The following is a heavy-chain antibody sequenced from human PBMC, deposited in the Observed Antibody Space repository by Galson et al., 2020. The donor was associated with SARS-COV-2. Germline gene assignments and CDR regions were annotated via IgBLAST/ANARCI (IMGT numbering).Heavy chain of an antibody. D-gene: IGHD5-18*01. CDR1: GGSITSSGYF. J-gene: IGHJ6*02. CDR3: ARPSAMGGLDV. Sequence: SDTLSLTCTVSGGSITSSGYFWAWIRQPPGKGLEWVGTIYYSRSTYYNPSLKSRATISVDTSKNQFSLTLSSVTATDTAVYYCARPSAMGGLDVWSQGTTVTVSS. CDR2: IYYSRST. V-gene: IGHV4-39*01.